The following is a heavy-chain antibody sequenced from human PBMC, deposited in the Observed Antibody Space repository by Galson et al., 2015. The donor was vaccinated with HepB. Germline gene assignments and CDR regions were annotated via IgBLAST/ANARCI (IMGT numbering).Heavy chain of an antibody. Sequence: SLRLSCAASGFTFSSYAMSWVRQAPGKGLEWVSAISGSGGSTYYADSVKGRFTISRDKSKNTRYLQMNSLRAEDTAVYYCAKVNNIVATSSYGMDVWGQGTTVTVSS. CDR1: GFTFSSYA. CDR2: ISGSGGST. J-gene: IGHJ6*02. D-gene: IGHD5-12*01. V-gene: IGHV3-23*01. CDR3: AKVNNIVATSSYGMDV.